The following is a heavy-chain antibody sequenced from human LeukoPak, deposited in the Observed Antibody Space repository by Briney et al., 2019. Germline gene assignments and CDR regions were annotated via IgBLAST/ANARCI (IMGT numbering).Heavy chain of an antibody. D-gene: IGHD5-12*01. CDR3: ARAGWLRSYYYYYYMDV. J-gene: IGHJ6*03. CDR1: GFTFSSYS. V-gene: IGHV3-21*04. Sequence: GGSLRLSCAASGFTFSSYSMNWVRQAPGKGLEWVSSISSSSSYIYYADSVKGRFTISRDNSKNTLYLQMNSLRAEDTAVYYCARAGWLRSYYYYYYMDVWGKGTTVTVSS. CDR2: ISSSSSYI.